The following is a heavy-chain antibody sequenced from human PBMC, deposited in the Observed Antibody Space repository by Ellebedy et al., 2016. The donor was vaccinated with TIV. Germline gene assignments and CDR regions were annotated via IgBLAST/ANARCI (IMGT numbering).Heavy chain of an antibody. CDR2: INHSGST. J-gene: IGHJ4*02. V-gene: IGHV4-34*01. Sequence: SETLSLXXAVYGGSFSGYYWSWIRQPPGKGLEWIGEINHSGSTNYNPSLKSRVTISVDTSKNQFSLKLSSVTAADTAVYYCASISIAAAAKPADYWGQGTLVTVSS. CDR1: GGSFSGYY. D-gene: IGHD6-13*01. CDR3: ASISIAAAAKPADY.